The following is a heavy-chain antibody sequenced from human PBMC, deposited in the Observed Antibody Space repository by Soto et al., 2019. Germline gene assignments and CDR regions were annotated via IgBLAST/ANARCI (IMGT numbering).Heavy chain of an antibody. D-gene: IGHD2-15*01. CDR1: GGSISSGDYY. Sequence: SETLSLTCTVSGGSISSGDYYWSWIRQPPGKGLECIGYIYYSGSTYYNPSLKSRVTISVDTSKNQFSLKLSSVTAADTAVYYCAREKAGYCSGGSCYGVRRFDYWGQGTLVTVSS. J-gene: IGHJ4*02. CDR3: AREKAGYCSGGSCYGVRRFDY. V-gene: IGHV4-30-4*01. CDR2: IYYSGST.